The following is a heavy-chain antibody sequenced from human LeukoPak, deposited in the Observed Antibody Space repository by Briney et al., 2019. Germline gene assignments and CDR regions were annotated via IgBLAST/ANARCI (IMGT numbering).Heavy chain of an antibody. V-gene: IGHV3-23*01. CDR2: IRGSGDNT. D-gene: IGHD2/OR15-2a*01. J-gene: IGHJ6*01. CDR3: AKMKGHPLQKYYMDV. CDR1: GFTVSGFA. Sequence: GRSPRLSCAASGFTVSGFAMSCARRTPGKGLEWVTGIRGSGDNTLYAASVKGRFTISRDNSKNTLYLEMNSLRAEDTAIYYCAKMKGHPLQKYYMDVWGQGTTVTVSS.